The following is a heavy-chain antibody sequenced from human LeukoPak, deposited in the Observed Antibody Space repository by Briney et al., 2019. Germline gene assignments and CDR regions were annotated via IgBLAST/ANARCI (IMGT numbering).Heavy chain of an antibody. CDR3: ARVMGYGGNGLDY. V-gene: IGHV4-31*03. J-gene: IGHJ4*02. CDR1: GGSISSGGYY. D-gene: IGHD4-23*01. Sequence: SETLSLTCTVSGGSISSGGYYWSWIRQHPGKGLEWIGYIYYSGSTYYNLSLKSRVTISVDTSKNQFSLKLSSVTAADTAVYYCARVMGYGGNGLDYWGQGTLVTVSS. CDR2: IYYSGST.